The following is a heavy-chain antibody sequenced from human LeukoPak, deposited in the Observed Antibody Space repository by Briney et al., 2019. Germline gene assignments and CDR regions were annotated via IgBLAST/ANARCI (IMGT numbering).Heavy chain of an antibody. J-gene: IGHJ6*02. Sequence: GGSLRLSCAASGFTFSSYWMHWVRQAPGKGLVWVSRINSDGSSTIYADSVKGRFTISRDNAKNTLYLQMNSLRAEDTAVYYCARVSDILTGYSNYYYYYGMDVWGQGTTVTVSS. CDR2: INSDGSST. D-gene: IGHD3-9*01. V-gene: IGHV3-74*01. CDR1: GFTFSSYW. CDR3: ARVSDILTGYSNYYYYYGMDV.